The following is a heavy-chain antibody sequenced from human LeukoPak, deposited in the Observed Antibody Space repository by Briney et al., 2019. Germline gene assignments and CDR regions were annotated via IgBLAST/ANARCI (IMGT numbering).Heavy chain of an antibody. CDR3: ARHPSNYYDSSGYFGCFDP. D-gene: IGHD3-22*01. CDR1: GYTFTSYG. V-gene: IGHV1-18*01. Sequence: GASVKVSCKASGYTFTSYGISWVRQAPGQGLEWMGWISAYNGNTNYAQKLQGRVTMTTDTSTSTFYMDLSSLRSEDTAVYYCARHPSNYYDSSGYFGCFDPWGQGTLVTVSS. J-gene: IGHJ5*02. CDR2: ISAYNGNT.